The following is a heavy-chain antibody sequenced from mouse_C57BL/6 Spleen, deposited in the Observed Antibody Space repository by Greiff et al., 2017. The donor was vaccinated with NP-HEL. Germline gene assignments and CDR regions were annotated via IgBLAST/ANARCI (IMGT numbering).Heavy chain of an antibody. CDR3: ARGTIGYDGPIYYAMDY. D-gene: IGHD2-2*01. V-gene: IGHV14-3*01. CDR2: IDPANGNT. J-gene: IGHJ4*01. CDR1: GFNIKNTY. Sequence: EVQLQQSVAELVRPGASVKLSCTASGFNIKNTYMHWVKQRPEQGLEWIGRIDPANGNTKYAPKFQGKATITADTSSNTAYLQLSSLTSEDTAIYYCARGTIGYDGPIYYAMDYWGQGTSVTVSS.